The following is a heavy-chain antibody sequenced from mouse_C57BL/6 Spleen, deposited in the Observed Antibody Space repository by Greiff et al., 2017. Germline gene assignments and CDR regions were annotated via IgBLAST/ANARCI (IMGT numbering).Heavy chain of an antibody. D-gene: IGHD3-1*01. CDR3: ARRPRAYFDY. CDR1: GYTFTSYT. J-gene: IGHJ2*01. V-gene: IGHV1-4*01. Sequence: QVHVKQSGAELARPGASVKMSCKASGYTFTSYTMHWVKQRPGQGLEWIGYINPSSGYTKYNQKFKDKATLTADKSSSTAYMQLSSLTSEDSAVYYCARRPRAYFDYWGQGTTLTVSS. CDR2: INPSSGYT.